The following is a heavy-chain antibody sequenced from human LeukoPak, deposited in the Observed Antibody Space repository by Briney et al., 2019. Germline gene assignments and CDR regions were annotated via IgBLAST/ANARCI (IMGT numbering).Heavy chain of an antibody. CDR1: GFTFSSYS. D-gene: IGHD5-18*01. CDR2: ISSSSSYI. J-gene: IGHJ4*01. CDR3: ARDWRGYSYFDY. Sequence: PGGSLRLSCAASGFTFSSYSMNWVRQAPGKGLEWVSSISSSSSYIYYADSVKGRFTISRDNAKNSLYLQMNSLRAKDTAVYYCARDWRGYSYFDYWGQGTLVTVSS. V-gene: IGHV3-21*01.